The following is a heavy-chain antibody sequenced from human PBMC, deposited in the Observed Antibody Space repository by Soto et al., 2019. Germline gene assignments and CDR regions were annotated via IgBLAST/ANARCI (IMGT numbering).Heavy chain of an antibody. Sequence: QVQLVESGGGVVQPGRSLRLSCAASGFTFSSYAMHWVRQAPGKGLEWVAVISYDGSNKYYADSVKGRFTISRDNSKNTLYLQMNSLRAEDTAVYYCASTMDVWGQGTKVNVSS. CDR1: GFTFSSYA. V-gene: IGHV3-30-3*01. CDR3: ASTMDV. CDR2: ISYDGSNK. J-gene: IGHJ6*02.